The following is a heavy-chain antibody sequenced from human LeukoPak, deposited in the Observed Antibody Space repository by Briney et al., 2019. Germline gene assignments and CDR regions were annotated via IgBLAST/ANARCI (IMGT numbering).Heavy chain of an antibody. V-gene: IGHV3-21*01. D-gene: IGHD3-10*01. CDR2: ISSSSSYI. CDR1: RFTFSSYS. CDR3: ARDYSLDYYGSGSYDY. Sequence: GGSLRLSCAASRFTFSSYSMNWVRQAPGKGLEWVSSISSSSSYIYYADSVKGRFTISRDNAKNSLYLQMNSLRAEGTAVYYCARDYSLDYYGSGSYDYWGQGTLVTVSS. J-gene: IGHJ4*02.